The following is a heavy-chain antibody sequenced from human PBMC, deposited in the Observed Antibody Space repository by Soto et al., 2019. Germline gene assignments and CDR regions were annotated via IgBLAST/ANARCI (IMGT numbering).Heavy chain of an antibody. V-gene: IGHV3-48*02. D-gene: IGHD4-17*01. CDR3: ARDRKYGDALDY. J-gene: IGHJ4*02. CDR2: ISSGSSTI. Sequence: EVQLVESGGGLVQPGGSLRLSCAASGFTFSSYNMNWVRQAPGKGLEWLSYISSGSSTIYYAVSVKGRFTISRDNAKNSLYLQMNSLRDEDTAVYYCARDRKYGDALDYWGQGTLVTVSS. CDR1: GFTFSSYN.